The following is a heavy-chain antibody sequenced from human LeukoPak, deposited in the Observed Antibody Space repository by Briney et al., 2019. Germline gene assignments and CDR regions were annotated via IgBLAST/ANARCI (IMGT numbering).Heavy chain of an antibody. CDR2: INHSGSN. CDR3: GRHSGYYYARDAFDI. CDR1: GGSFSGYY. V-gene: IGHV4-34*01. J-gene: IGHJ3*02. Sequence: SDTLSLTCAVQGGSFSGYYWSWIRQPPGKGLEWFGGINHSGSNNYYPPLTSRVTIAVDDSKIQYFLELGSVAAADTAVYYCGRHSGYYYARDAFDIWGQGTLVTVSS. D-gene: IGHD3-22*01.